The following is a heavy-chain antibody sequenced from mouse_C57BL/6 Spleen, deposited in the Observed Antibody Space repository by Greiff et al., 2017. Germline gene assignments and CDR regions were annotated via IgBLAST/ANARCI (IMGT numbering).Heavy chain of an antibody. CDR3: ARQPFAY. V-gene: IGHV1-81*01. CDR1: GYTFTSYG. J-gene: IGHJ3*01. CDR2: IYPRSGNT. Sequence: VQLQQSGAELARPGASVKLSCKASGYTFTSYGISWVKQRTGQGLEWIGEIYPRSGNTYYNEKFKGKATLTADKSSSTAYKELRSLLSENSADYLCARQPFAYWGQGTLVTVAA.